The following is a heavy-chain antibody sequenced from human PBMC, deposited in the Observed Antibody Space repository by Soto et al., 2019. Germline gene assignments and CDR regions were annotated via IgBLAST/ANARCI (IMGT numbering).Heavy chain of an antibody. Sequence: GGSLRLSCAASGFTFSSYGMHWVRQAPGKGLEWVAVIWYDGSNKYYADSVKGRFTISRDNSKNTLYLQMNSLRAEDTAVYYCARDGNQYGSGSPYYYYYMDVWGKGTTVTVSS. CDR3: ARDGNQYGSGSPYYYYYMDV. V-gene: IGHV3-33*01. J-gene: IGHJ6*03. D-gene: IGHD3-10*01. CDR2: IWYDGSNK. CDR1: GFTFSSYG.